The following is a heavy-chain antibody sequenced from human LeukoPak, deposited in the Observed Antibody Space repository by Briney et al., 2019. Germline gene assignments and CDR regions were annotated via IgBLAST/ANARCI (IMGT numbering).Heavy chain of an antibody. Sequence: KPSETLSLTCAVYGGSFSGYYWSWIRQPPGKGLEWIGEINHSGSTNYNPSLKSRVIISVDTSKNQFSLKLSSVTAADTAVYYCARRVVVPAAKLNWFDPWGQGTLVTVSS. CDR1: GGSFSGYY. CDR2: INHSGST. CDR3: ARRVVVPAAKLNWFDP. J-gene: IGHJ5*02. D-gene: IGHD2-2*01. V-gene: IGHV4-34*01.